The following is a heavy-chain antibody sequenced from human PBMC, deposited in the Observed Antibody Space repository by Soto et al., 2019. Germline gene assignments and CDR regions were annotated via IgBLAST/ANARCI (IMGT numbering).Heavy chain of an antibody. CDR2: ISSSSSTI. V-gene: IGHV3-48*02. CDR3: ARDLGMDV. CDR1: GFTFSSYS. Sequence: LRLSCAASGFTFSSYSMNWVRQAPGMGLEWVSDISSSSSTIYCADSVKGRFTISRDNAKNSLYLQMNSLRHEDTAVYYCARDLGMDVWGQGTTVTVSS. J-gene: IGHJ6*02.